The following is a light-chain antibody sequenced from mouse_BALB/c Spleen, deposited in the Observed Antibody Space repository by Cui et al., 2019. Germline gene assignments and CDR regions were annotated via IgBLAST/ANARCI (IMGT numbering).Light chain of an antibody. CDR1: SSVSY. V-gene: IGKV4-59*01. Sequence: QIVPTQSPEIRSSSPGEKVTRTCSASSSVSYMHWYQQKSATSPKSCIYDTSKLAAGVPARFSGSGSGSSHTLTISSMEAEDAATYYCQKWSSNPPTFGAGTKLELK. CDR3: QKWSSNPPT. CDR2: DTS. J-gene: IGKJ5*01.